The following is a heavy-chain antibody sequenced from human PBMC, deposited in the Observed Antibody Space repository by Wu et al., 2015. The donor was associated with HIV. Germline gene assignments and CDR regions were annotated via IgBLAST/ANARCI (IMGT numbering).Heavy chain of an antibody. Sequence: QVQLVQSGTEVKKPGASVKVSCKASGYNFVSYALSWVRQAPGEGLEWMGWISTFNGNTHYAQKLQGRVTMTADTPTLTAYMELRSLKSDDTAVYFCVRDQQWPPEYYHYYGMDVWGQGTTITVSS. V-gene: IGHV1-18*01. CDR2: ISTFNGNT. D-gene: IGHD6-19*01. CDR1: GYNFVSYA. J-gene: IGHJ6*02. CDR3: VRDQQWPPEYYHYYGMDV.